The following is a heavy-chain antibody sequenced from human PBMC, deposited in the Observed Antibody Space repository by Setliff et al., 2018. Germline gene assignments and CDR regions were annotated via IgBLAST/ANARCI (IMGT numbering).Heavy chain of an antibody. D-gene: IGHD2-2*01. Sequence: ASVKVSCKASGYTFTSYGISWVRQAPGQGLEWMGWISAYNGNTNYAQKLQGRVTMTTDTSTSTAYMELRSLRSDDTAVYYCARDPFRNYDTALYYCARAPLMVVVPPDAHRFDPWGQGTLVTVSS. J-gene: IGHJ5*02. CDR1: GYTFTSYG. CDR2: ISAYNGNT. CDR3: ARDPFRNYDTALYYCARAPLMVVVPPDAHRFDP. V-gene: IGHV1-18*01.